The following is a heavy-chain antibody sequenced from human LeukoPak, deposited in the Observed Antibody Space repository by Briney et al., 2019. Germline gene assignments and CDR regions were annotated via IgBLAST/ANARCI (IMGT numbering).Heavy chain of an antibody. J-gene: IGHJ4*02. CDR3: ATPDGSIAARPGRVTDPFDY. D-gene: IGHD6-6*01. Sequence: SVKVSCKASGGTFSSYAISWVRQAPGQGLEWMGRIIPILGIANYAQKFQGRVTITADKSTSTAYMELSRLRSEDTAVYYCATPDGSIAARPGRVTDPFDYWGQGTLVTVSS. V-gene: IGHV1-69*04. CDR2: IIPILGIA. CDR1: GGTFSSYA.